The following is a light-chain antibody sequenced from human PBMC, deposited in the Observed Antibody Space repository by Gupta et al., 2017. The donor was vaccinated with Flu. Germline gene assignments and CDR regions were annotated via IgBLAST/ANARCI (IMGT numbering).Light chain of an antibody. V-gene: IGKV1-39*01. CDR3: QQSYSIPRT. J-gene: IGKJ3*01. CDR1: QRISNY. Sequence: DIQMTQSPSSLSASVGDRVTITCRASQRISNYLNWYQQKPGKAPKLLIYGASSLQSGVPSRFGGSGSGTDFTLTISSLQPEDYATYYCQQSYSIPRTFGPGTRVDIQ. CDR2: GAS.